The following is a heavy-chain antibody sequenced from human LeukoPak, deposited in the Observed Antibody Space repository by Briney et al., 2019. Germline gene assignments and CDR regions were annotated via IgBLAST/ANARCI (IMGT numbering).Heavy chain of an antibody. CDR2: IKSDGST. CDR1: GFTFSTYW. Sequence: GGSLRLSCAASGFTFSTYWMHWVRQAPGKGLVWVSRIKSDGSTNYADSVKGRFTISRDNAKNTASLQMNSLRPEDTGVYYCARAPSEIGGYYPEYFRHWGQGTLVTVSS. J-gene: IGHJ1*01. CDR3: ARAPSEIGGYYPEYFRH. D-gene: IGHD3-22*01. V-gene: IGHV3-74*01.